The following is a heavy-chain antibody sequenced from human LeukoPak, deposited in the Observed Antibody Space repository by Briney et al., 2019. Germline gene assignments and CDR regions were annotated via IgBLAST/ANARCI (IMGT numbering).Heavy chain of an antibody. Sequence: PGGSLRLSCAASGFTFSDYYMSWIRQAPGKGLEWVSYISSSGSTIYYADSVKGRFTTSRDNAKNSLYLQMNSLRAEDTAVYYCARDADELRYFDPGAFDIWGQGTMVTVSS. CDR3: ARDADELRYFDPGAFDI. J-gene: IGHJ3*02. D-gene: IGHD3-9*01. CDR2: ISSSGSTI. V-gene: IGHV3-11*01. CDR1: GFTFSDYY.